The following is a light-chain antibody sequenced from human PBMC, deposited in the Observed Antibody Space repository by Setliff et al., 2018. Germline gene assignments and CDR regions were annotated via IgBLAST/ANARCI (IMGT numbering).Light chain of an antibody. CDR3: SSYTSSSTRV. J-gene: IGLJ1*01. CDR1: SSDVGYYNY. V-gene: IGLV2-14*01. Sequence: QSVLTQPASVSGSPGQSITISCTGTSSDVGYYNYVSWYQQYPGKAPKLMIYEVSNRPSGVSNRFSGSKSGNTASLTISGLQAEDEADYYCSSYTSSSTRVFGTGTKVT. CDR2: EVS.